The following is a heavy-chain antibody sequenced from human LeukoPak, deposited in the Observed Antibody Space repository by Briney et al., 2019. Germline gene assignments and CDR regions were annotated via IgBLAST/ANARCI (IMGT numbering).Heavy chain of an antibody. CDR2: INPNGGGT. Sequence: GASVKVSCEASGYTFTSYYIHWVRQAPGQGLEWMGIINPNGGGTSYAQKFQGRITMTRDTSTNRVDMELSSLRSEDTAVYYCARRPSSGSPVAFDIWGQGTMVTISS. D-gene: IGHD3-10*01. CDR3: ARRPSSGSPVAFDI. CDR1: GYTFTSYY. J-gene: IGHJ3*02. V-gene: IGHV1-46*01.